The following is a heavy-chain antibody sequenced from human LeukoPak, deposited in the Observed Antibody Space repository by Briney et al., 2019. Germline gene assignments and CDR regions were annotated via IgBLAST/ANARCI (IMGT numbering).Heavy chain of an antibody. Sequence: SETLSLTCTVSGGSISSSSYYWGWVRQPPGKGLEWIGSIYYSGSTYYNPSLKTRVTISVDTSKNQFSLKLSSVTAADTAVYYCARDLSGYDILTGYYVSWFDPWGQGTLVTVSS. J-gene: IGHJ5*02. CDR2: IYYSGST. D-gene: IGHD3-9*01. V-gene: IGHV4-39*07. CDR3: ARDLSGYDILTGYYVSWFDP. CDR1: GGSISSSSYY.